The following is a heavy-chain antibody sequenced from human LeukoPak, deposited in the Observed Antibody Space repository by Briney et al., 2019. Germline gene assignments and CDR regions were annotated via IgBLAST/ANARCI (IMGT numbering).Heavy chain of an antibody. J-gene: IGHJ4*02. Sequence: LSLSRAFSILILSIYSTKCVRHPWAKGWEWVSSISSSSSYMYYADSVKVRFTISRDKAKNSLYLQMNNLRAEDTAAYYCPSVGGYESYPFDYWGQGTLVTVSS. CDR3: PSVGGYESYPFDY. CDR1: ILILSIYS. D-gene: IGHD5-12*01. V-gene: IGHV3-21*01. CDR2: ISSSSSYM.